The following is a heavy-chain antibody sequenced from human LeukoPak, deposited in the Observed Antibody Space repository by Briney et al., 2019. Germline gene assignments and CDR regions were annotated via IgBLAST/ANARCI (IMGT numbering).Heavy chain of an antibody. J-gene: IGHJ3*01. Sequence: GGSLRLSCAASGFTFTTWWMSWVRQASGKGLEWVANIKHDGSEIHYLDSVKGRFTISRDNARNSLYLQMNDLRVEDTAVYYCARTKAFDFWGQGTMVIVSS. CDR1: GFTFTTWW. V-gene: IGHV3-7*01. CDR3: ARTKAFDF. CDR2: IKHDGSEI.